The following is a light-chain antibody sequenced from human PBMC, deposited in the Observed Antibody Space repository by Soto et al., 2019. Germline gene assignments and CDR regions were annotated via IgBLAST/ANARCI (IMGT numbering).Light chain of an antibody. CDR1: SSNIGAGYD. Sequence: QSVLTQPPSVSGAPGQRVTISCTGSSSNIGAGYDVHWYKQLPGTAPKLLIYGNNNRPSGVPDRFSGSKSGTSASLAITGLQAEDEADYYCQSYDSSLSGFVLFGGGTKVTVL. V-gene: IGLV1-40*01. CDR3: QSYDSSLSGFVL. J-gene: IGLJ2*01. CDR2: GNN.